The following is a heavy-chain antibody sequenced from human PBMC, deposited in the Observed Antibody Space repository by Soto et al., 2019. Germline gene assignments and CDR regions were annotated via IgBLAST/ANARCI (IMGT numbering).Heavy chain of an antibody. V-gene: IGHV3-30*03. CDR3: ATTTVVAAAGFDP. D-gene: IGHD2-15*01. J-gene: IGHJ5*02. CDR1: GFNFSNYG. Sequence: QAGGSLRLSCGASGFNFSNYGMHWVRQPPGKGLEWVAIIANNGNKKFYIESVKGRFSVSRDNSENTLFLQMNSLRPEDTGVYYCATTTVVAAAGFDPWGHGTRVTVSS. CDR2: IANNGNKK.